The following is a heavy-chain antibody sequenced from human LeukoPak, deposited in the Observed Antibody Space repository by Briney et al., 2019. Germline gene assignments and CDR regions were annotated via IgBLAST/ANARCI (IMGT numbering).Heavy chain of an antibody. CDR1: GFTFSNFE. V-gene: IGHV3-48*03. J-gene: IGHJ4*02. Sequence: PGGSLRLSCAASGFTFSNFEMNSVRQAPGKGLEWLSYIGSSGIIIYYAGSVRGRFTISRDNAQNSLYLQMNILRAEDTTVYYCARDNFLQAHTGYFDYWGEGTLVTVSS. D-gene: IGHD2/OR15-2a*01. CDR2: IGSSGIII. CDR3: ARDNFLQAHTGYFDY.